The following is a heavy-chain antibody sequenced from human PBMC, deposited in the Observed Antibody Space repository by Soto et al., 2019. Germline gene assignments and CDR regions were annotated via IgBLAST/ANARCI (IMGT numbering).Heavy chain of an antibody. J-gene: IGHJ5*02. CDR2: ITSSSSSI. CDR1: GFTFSAYN. D-gene: IGHD4-17*01. CDR3: ASHYGDNGWFDP. V-gene: IGHV3-21*06. Sequence: GGSLRLSCAASGFTFSAYNMNWVRQPPGKGLEWVSSITSSSSSIYYADSLKGRFTISRDDAKNSLYLQMNSLRAEDTAVYYCASHYGDNGWFDPWGQGTLVTVSS.